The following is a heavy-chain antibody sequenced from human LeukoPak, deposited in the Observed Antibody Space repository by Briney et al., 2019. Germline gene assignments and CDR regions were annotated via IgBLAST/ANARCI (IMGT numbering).Heavy chain of an antibody. J-gene: IGHJ4*02. CDR1: GYTFTSYA. V-gene: IGHV1-3*01. CDR2: INAGNGNT. D-gene: IGHD5-18*01. CDR3: ARGDTAMVTITGGD. Sequence: ASVTVSCKASGYTFTSYAMHWVRQAPGQRLEWMGWINAGNGNTKYSQKFQGRVTITRDTSASTAYMELSSLRSDDTAVYYCARGDTAMVTITGGDWGQGTLVTVSS.